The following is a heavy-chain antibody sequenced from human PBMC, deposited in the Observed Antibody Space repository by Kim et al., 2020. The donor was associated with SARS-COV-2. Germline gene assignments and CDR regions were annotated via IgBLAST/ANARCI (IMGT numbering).Heavy chain of an antibody. CDR1: GFTFSSYG. Sequence: GGSLRLSCAASGFTFSSYGMHWVRQAPGKGLEWVAVISYDGSNKYYADSVKGRFTISRDNSKNTLYLQMNSLRAEDTAVYYCAKDFPYGDYEGFDYWGQGTLVTVSS. V-gene: IGHV3-30*18. D-gene: IGHD4-17*01. CDR2: ISYDGSNK. J-gene: IGHJ4*02. CDR3: AKDFPYGDYEGFDY.